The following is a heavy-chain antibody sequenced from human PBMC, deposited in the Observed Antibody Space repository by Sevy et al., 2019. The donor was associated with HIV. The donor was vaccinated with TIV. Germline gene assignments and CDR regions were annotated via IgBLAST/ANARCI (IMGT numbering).Heavy chain of an antibody. CDR1: GFTFSDHY. J-gene: IGHJ6*03. V-gene: IGHV3-72*01. D-gene: IGHD2-15*01. CDR2: IRNRPNSYTT. CDR3: VRGPNCGVGGCQQISPYCLDV. Sequence: GESLKISCAASGFTFSDHYVDWVRQAPGKGLEWVGRIRNRPNSYTTEYAASVKGRFTISRDDSRNSVYLQMNSLKTQDSAVYYCVRGPNCGVGGCQQISPYCLDVWGKGATVTV.